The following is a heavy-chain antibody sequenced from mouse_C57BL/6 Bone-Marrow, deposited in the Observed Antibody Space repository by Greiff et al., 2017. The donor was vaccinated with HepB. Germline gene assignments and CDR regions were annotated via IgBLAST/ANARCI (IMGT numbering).Heavy chain of an antibody. CDR1: GFTFSHFG. CDR2: ISNGGNTL. Sequence: EVQLVESGGGLVQPGGSRKLSCAASGFTFSHFGMHWVRQAPEKGLEWVAFISNGGNTLYYADTLKGRFTISSDNPRNTLFLQMTSLRSEDTAIYYCGREDYWGQGTTLTVSS. J-gene: IGHJ2*01. CDR3: GREDY. V-gene: IGHV5-17*02.